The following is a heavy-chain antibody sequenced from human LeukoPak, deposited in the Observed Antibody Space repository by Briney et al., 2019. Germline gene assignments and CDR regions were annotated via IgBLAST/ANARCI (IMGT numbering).Heavy chain of an antibody. D-gene: IGHD3-16*02. CDR1: GGTLSSYA. V-gene: IGHV1-69*05. J-gene: IGHJ6*03. Sequence: SVRVSCKASGGTLSSYAISWVRQAPGQGLEWMGGIIPIFGTANYAQKFQGRVTITTDESTSTAYMELSSLRSEDTAVYYCARGPFPVIPYYYYYYMDVWGKGTTVTVSS. CDR2: IIPIFGTA. CDR3: ARGPFPVIPYYYYYYMDV.